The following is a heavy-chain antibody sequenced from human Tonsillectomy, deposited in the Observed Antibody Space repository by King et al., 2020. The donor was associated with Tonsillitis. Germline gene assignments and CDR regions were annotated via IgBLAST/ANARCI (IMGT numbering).Heavy chain of an antibody. Sequence: VQLVESGGGLVQPGGSLRLSCAASGFIFSSYWMSWVRQAPGKGLEWVANIKQDGSEKYYVDSVKGRFTISRDNAKNSLYLQMNSLRVEDTAVYYCARTPYYYDSSGYFFSWYFDLWGHGTLVTVSS. V-gene: IGHV3-7*03. CDR2: IKQDGSEK. CDR1: GFIFSSYW. CDR3: ARTPYYYDSSGYFFSWYFDL. J-gene: IGHJ2*01. D-gene: IGHD3-22*01.